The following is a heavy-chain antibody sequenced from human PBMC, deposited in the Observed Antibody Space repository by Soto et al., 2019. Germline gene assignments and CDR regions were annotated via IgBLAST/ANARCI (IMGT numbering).Heavy chain of an antibody. CDR2: IYYSGST. J-gene: IGHJ4*02. Sequence: SETLSLTCTVSSDSISNYYCSWFRQPPGKGLEWIGYIYYSGSTNYNPSLKSRVTISVDTSKNQLSLKLSSVTAADTAVYYCARRYGYYFDYWGQGTLVTVSS. CDR3: ARRYGYYFDY. V-gene: IGHV4-59*08. CDR1: SDSISNYY. D-gene: IGHD4-17*01.